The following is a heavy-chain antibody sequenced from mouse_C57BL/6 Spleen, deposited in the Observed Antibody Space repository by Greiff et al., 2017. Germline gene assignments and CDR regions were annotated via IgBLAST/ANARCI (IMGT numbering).Heavy chain of an antibody. V-gene: IGHV14-1*01. CDR1: GFNIKDYY. CDR3: TSYYYGSSSFDY. CDR2: IDPEDGDT. D-gene: IGHD1-1*01. Sequence: EVKLQQSGAELVRPGASVKLSCTASGFNIKDYYMHWVKQRPEQGLEWIGRIDPEDGDTEYASKFQGKATMTADTSSNTAYLQLSSLTSEDTAVYYCTSYYYGSSSFDYWGQGTTLTVSS. J-gene: IGHJ2*01.